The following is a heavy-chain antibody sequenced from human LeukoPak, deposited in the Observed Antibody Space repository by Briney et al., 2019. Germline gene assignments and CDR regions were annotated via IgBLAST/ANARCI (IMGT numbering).Heavy chain of an antibody. D-gene: IGHD3-10*01. J-gene: IGHJ4*02. CDR2: TYYSGST. CDR3: ARAAAPMVRGVPYYFDY. Sequence: PSETLSLTCTVSGGSISSYYWSWIRQPPGKGLEWIGYTYYSGSTNYNPSLKSRVTISVDTSKNQFSLKLSSVTAADTAVYYCARAAAPMVRGVPYYFDYWGQGTLVTVSS. CDR1: GGSISSYY. V-gene: IGHV4-59*01.